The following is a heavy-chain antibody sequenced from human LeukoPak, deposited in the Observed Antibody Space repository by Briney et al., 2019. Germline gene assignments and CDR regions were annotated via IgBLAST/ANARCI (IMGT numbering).Heavy chain of an antibody. CDR1: GFTVSSNY. J-gene: IGHJ6*02. CDR2: IYSGGST. Sequence: PGGSLRLSCAASGFTVSSNYMSWVRQAPGKGLEWVSFIYSGGSTYYADSVKGRFTISRDNSKNTLYLQMNSLRAEDTAVYYCASELQSSGYYGYYYYAMDVWGQGTTVTVSS. V-gene: IGHV3-66*01. D-gene: IGHD3-22*01. CDR3: ASELQSSGYYGYYYYAMDV.